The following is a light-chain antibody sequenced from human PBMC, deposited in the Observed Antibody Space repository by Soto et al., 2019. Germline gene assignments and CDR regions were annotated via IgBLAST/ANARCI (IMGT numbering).Light chain of an antibody. CDR2: GAT. Sequence: EVVMTQSPSTLSVTPWERSTLSCRASQTVRDNLSWYQQKPGQPPRLLIYGATTRATGIPARFSGSGSGTEFTLTISSLQSEDFAVYYCQQYNNWPLTFGGGTKVDIK. CDR3: QQYNNWPLT. J-gene: IGKJ4*01. CDR1: QTVRDN. V-gene: IGKV3D-15*01.